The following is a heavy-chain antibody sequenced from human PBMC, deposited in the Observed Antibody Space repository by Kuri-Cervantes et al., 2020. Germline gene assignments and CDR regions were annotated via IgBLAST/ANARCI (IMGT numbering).Heavy chain of an antibody. J-gene: IGHJ4*02. V-gene: IGHV3-7*01. Sequence: GESLKISCAASGFTFSSYWMSWVRQAPGRGLEWVANIKQDGSEKYYVDSVKGRFTISRDNSNNIVYLQMNSLRPDDTAIYSCAKDFRWRVHSFDSWGPGTVVTVSS. CDR1: GFTFSSYW. CDR3: AKDFRWRVHSFDS. CDR2: IKQDGSEK. D-gene: IGHD6-19*01.